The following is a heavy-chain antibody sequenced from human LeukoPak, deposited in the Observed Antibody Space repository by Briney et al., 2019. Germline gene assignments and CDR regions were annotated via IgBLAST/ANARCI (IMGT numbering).Heavy chain of an antibody. J-gene: IGHJ3*02. V-gene: IGHV1-46*01. CDR2: INPSGGST. D-gene: IGHD1-1*01. Sequence: ASVKVSCKASGYTFTSYYMHWVRQAPGQGLEWMGIINPSGGSTSYAQKFQGRVAMTRDTSTSTVYMELSSLRSEDTAVYYCAREGGTGAFDIWGQGTMVTVSS. CDR3: AREGGTGAFDI. CDR1: GYTFTSYY.